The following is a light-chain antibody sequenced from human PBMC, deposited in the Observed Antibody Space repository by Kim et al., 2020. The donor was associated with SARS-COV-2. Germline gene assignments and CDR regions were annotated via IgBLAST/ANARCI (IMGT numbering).Light chain of an antibody. Sequence: QSALTQPRSVSGSPGQSVTISCTGTSSDVGGYDYVSWYQQHPGKAPKLIIYDVTKRPSGVPDRFSASKSGNTASLTISGLQAEDEADYYCCSYAGSPPYVFATGTKVTVL. CDR3: CSYAGSPPYV. J-gene: IGLJ1*01. CDR2: DVT. CDR1: SSDVGGYDY. V-gene: IGLV2-11*01.